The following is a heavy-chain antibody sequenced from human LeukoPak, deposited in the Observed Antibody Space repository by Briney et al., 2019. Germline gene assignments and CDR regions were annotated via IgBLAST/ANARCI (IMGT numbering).Heavy chain of an antibody. V-gene: IGHV1-18*01. Sequence: GASVKVSCKASGYTFTSYGISWVRQAPGQGLEWMGWISAYNGNTNNAQKLQGRVTMTTDTSTSTAYLELRSLRSDDTAVYYCARTGIAAAARPYGMDVWGQGTTVTVS. D-gene: IGHD6-13*01. CDR2: ISAYNGNT. J-gene: IGHJ6*02. CDR1: GYTFTSYG. CDR3: ARTGIAAAARPYGMDV.